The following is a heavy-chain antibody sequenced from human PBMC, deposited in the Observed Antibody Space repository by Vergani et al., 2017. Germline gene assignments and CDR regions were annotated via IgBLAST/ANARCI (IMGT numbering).Heavy chain of an antibody. D-gene: IGHD2-15*01. V-gene: IGHV4-4*03. CDR3: ARVGYCSGGSCGFDP. CDR1: GGSISSSNW. Sequence: QVQLQESGPGLVKPPGTLSLTCAVSGGSISSSNWWSWVRQPPGKGLEWIGEIYHSGSTNYNPFLKSRVTISVDKSKNQFSLKLSSVTAADTAVYYCARVGYCSGGSCGFDPWGQGTLVTVSS. J-gene: IGHJ5*02. CDR2: IYHSGST.